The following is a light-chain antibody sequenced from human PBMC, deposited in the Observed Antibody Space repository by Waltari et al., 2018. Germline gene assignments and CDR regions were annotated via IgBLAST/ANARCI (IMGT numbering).Light chain of an antibody. CDR2: VNSDGNH. Sequence: QLVLTQSPSASASLGASVKLTCTLSSGHSTNVIAWLQKRPEKGPRYLMKVNSDGNHNKGDEIPDRFSGSSSGAERYRTISRLPSEDEADYYCQTGGHGTWVFGGGTKLTVL. J-gene: IGLJ3*02. V-gene: IGLV4-69*01. CDR3: QTGGHGTWV. CDR1: SGHSTNV.